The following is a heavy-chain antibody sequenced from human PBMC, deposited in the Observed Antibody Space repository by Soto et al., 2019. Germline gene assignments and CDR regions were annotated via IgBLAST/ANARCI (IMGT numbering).Heavy chain of an antibody. V-gene: IGHV4-39*01. CDR1: GGSISSSSYY. J-gene: IGHJ4*02. D-gene: IGHD3-10*01. Sequence: QLQLQESGPGRVKPSETLSLTCTVSGGSISSSSYYWGWIRQPPGKGLEWIGSIYYSGSTYYNPSLKSRVTISVDTSKNQFSLKLSSVTAADTAVYYCATLWFGEGNYWGQGTLVTVSS. CDR3: ATLWFGEGNY. CDR2: IYYSGST.